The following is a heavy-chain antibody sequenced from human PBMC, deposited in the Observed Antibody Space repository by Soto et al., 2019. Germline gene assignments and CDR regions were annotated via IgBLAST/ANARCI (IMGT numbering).Heavy chain of an antibody. CDR2: IYYSGST. J-gene: IGHJ5*02. CDR3: ARGVTRSPWFDP. CDR1: GGSISSYY. Sequence: SETLSLTCTVSGGSISSYYWSWIRQPPGKGLEWIGYIYYSGSTNYNPSLKSRVTISVDTSKNQFSLKLSSVTAADTAVYYCARGVTRSPWFDPWGQGTLVTVSS. V-gene: IGHV4-59*01. D-gene: IGHD3-16*01.